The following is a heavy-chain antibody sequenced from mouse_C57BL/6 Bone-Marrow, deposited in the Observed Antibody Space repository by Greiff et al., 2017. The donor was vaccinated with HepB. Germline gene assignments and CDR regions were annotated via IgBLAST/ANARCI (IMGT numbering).Heavy chain of an antibody. D-gene: IGHD4-1*01. CDR3: AWESSDV. J-gene: IGHJ1*03. Sequence: VKLMESGPELVKPGASVKISCKASGYAFSSSWMNWVKQRPGKGLEWIGRIYPGDGDTNYNGKFKGKATLTADKSSSTAYMQLSSLTSEDSAVYFCAWESSDVWGTGTTVTVSS. CDR1: GYAFSSSW. CDR2: IYPGDGDT. V-gene: IGHV1-82*01.